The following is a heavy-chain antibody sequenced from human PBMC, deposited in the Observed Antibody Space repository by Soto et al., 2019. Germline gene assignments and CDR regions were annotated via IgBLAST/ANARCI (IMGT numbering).Heavy chain of an antibody. Sequence: ASVKVSCKASGGTFSSYTISWVRQAPGQGLEWMGRIIPILGIANYAQKFQGRVTITADKSTSTAYMELSSLRSEDTAVYYCARVSSSWYAFDIWGQGTMVTVSS. CDR1: GGTFSSYT. CDR2: IIPILGIA. J-gene: IGHJ3*02. D-gene: IGHD6-13*01. V-gene: IGHV1-69*02. CDR3: ARVSSSWYAFDI.